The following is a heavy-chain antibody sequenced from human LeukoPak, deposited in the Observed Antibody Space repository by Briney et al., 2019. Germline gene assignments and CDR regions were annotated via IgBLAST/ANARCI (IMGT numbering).Heavy chain of an antibody. CDR3: ARDRVANDY. CDR2: ISSSGTTI. D-gene: IGHD2-15*01. V-gene: IGHV3-48*03. Sequence: GGSLRLSCAASGFTFSSYEMNWVRQAPGKGLEWVSYISSSGTTIKYADSVKGRFTISRDNAKNSLFLQMNSLRGEDTAVYYCARDRVANDYWGQGTLVTVSS. CDR1: GFTFSSYE. J-gene: IGHJ4*02.